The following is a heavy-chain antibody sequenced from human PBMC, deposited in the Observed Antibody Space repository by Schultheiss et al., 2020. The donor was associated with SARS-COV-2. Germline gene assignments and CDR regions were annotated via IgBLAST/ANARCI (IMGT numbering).Heavy chain of an antibody. CDR3: ARISLGYCSSTSCYEPYYYYYYGMDV. Sequence: SETLSLTCAVSGGSFSGYYWNWLRQPPGKGLEWIGSIYYSGSTYYNPSLKSRVTISVDTSKNQFSLKLSSVTAADTAVYYCARISLGYCSSTSCYEPYYYYYYGMDVWGQGTTVTVSS. J-gene: IGHJ6*02. V-gene: IGHV4-34*01. CDR2: IYYSGST. D-gene: IGHD2-2*01. CDR1: GGSFSGYY.